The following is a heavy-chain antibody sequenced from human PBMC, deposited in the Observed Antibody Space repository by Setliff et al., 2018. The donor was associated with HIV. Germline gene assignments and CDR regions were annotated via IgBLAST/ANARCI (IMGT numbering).Heavy chain of an antibody. CDR3: ARGHSGYKNGMDV. CDR1: GFTFNSYW. J-gene: IGHJ6*02. V-gene: IGHV3-74*01. Sequence: GSLRLSCAASGFTFNSYWMHWVRQAPGKGLVWVSRISSDGSGTSYADSVKGRFTISRDNAKNTLYLQMNSLRAEDMAVYYCARGHSGYKNGMDVWGQGTTVTVSS. D-gene: IGHD5-12*01. CDR2: ISSDGSGT.